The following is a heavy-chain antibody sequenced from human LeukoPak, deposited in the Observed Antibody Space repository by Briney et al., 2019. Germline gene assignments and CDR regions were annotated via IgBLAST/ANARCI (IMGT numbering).Heavy chain of an antibody. CDR1: GYTFTGYY. Sequence: GASVKVSCKASGYTFTGYYMHWVRQAPGQGLEWMGWINPNSGGTNYAQKFQGRVTMTRDTSISTAYMELSRLRSDDTAVYYCARAVWGAVPELDYWGQGTLVTVSS. CDR2: INPNSGGT. J-gene: IGHJ4*02. CDR3: ARAVWGAVPELDY. V-gene: IGHV1-2*02. D-gene: IGHD1-26*01.